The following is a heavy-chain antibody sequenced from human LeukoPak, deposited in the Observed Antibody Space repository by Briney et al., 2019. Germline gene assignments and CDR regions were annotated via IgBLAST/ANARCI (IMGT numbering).Heavy chain of an antibody. CDR3: ARANSGYDYFDY. D-gene: IGHD5-12*01. V-gene: IGHV4-59*01. J-gene: IGHJ4*02. Sequence: PSETLSLTCTVSGGSISSYYWSWIRQPPGKGLEWIGYIYYSGSTNYNPSLKSRVTISVDTSKNQFSLKLSSVTAADTAVYYCARANSGYDYFDYWGQGTLVTVSS. CDR2: IYYSGST. CDR1: GGSISSYY.